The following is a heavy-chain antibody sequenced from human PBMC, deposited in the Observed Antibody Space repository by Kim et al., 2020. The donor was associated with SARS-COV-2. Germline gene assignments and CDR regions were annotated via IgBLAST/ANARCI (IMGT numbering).Heavy chain of an antibody. V-gene: IGHV3-9*01. CDR2: LNLNSGGI. Sequence: GGSLRLSCSASGFTLNEYAIHWVRQAPGKGLEWVTGLNLNSGGIVYAESLRGRFTVSRDNSKNSVYLQMNSLRVEDTAFYYCAKDIHDILTSHIVVWCQG. CDR1: GFTLNEYA. D-gene: IGHD3-9*01. CDR3: AKDIHDILTSHIVV. J-gene: IGHJ1*01.